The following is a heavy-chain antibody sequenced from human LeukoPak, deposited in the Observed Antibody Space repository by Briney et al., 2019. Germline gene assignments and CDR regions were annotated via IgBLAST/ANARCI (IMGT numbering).Heavy chain of an antibody. J-gene: IGHJ4*02. CDR2: ISSSSSYI. Sequence: GGSLRLSCAASGFTFSSYSMNWVRQAPGKGLEWVSSISSSSSYIYYADSVKGRFTISRDNAKNSLYLQMNSLRAEDTAVYYCARGSGSYLIRSPFDYWAREPWSPSPQ. CDR1: GFTFSSYS. CDR3: ARGSGSYLIRSPFDY. V-gene: IGHV3-21*01. D-gene: IGHD1-26*01.